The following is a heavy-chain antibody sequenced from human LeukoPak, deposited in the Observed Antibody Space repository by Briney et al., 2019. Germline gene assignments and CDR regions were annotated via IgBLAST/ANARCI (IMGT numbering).Heavy chain of an antibody. CDR3: AREPDYGVTGAFDI. CDR2: IYTSGST. V-gene: IGHV4-61*02. Sequence: SETLSLTCTVSGGSISSGSYYWSWIRQPAGKGLEWIGRIYTSGSTNYNPSLKSRVTISVDTSKNQFSLKLSSVTAADTAVYYCAREPDYGVTGAFDIWGQGTMVTVSS. CDR1: GGSISSGSYY. D-gene: IGHD4-17*01. J-gene: IGHJ3*02.